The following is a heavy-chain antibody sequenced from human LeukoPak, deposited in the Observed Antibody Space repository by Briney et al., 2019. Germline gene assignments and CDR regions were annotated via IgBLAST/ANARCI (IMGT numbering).Heavy chain of an antibody. V-gene: IGHV4-34*01. Sequence: SETLSLTCAVYGGSFSGYYWSWIRQPPGKGLDWIGEINHSGSTNYNPSLKSRVTISVDTSKNQFSLKWSSVTAADTAVYYCALYYYDSSGYSIDAFYIWGQGTMVTVSS. CDR2: INHSGST. CDR3: ALYYYDSSGYSIDAFYI. CDR1: GGSFSGYY. J-gene: IGHJ3*02. D-gene: IGHD3-22*01.